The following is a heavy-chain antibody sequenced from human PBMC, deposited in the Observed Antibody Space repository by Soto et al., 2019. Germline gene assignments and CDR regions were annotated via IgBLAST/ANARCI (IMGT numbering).Heavy chain of an antibody. V-gene: IGHV3-30-3*01. CDR2: ISENGDRQ. CDR3: ARRLAPSVSALGY. CDR1: GLTLSSSS. J-gene: IGHJ4*02. Sequence: LXLSCTVSGLTLSSSSVHWVRQAPGKGLEWVAVISENGDRQYSTDSVRGRFLVSRDTFNNTIYLQMNSLRPEDTGEYFCARRLAPSVSALGYWGQGALVTVSS. D-gene: IGHD1-26*01.